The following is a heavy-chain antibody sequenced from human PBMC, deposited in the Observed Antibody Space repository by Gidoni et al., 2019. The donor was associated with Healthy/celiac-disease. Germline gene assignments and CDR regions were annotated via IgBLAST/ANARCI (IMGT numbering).Heavy chain of an antibody. D-gene: IGHD2-21*02. CDR1: GFTFSSYE. CDR3: ARLYCGGDCYSSY. V-gene: IGHV3-48*03. J-gene: IGHJ4*02. CDR2: ISSSGSTI. Sequence: EVQLVESGGGLVQPGGSLRPSCAASGFTFSSYEMNWVRQAPGKGLEWVSYISSSGSTIYYADSVKGRFTISRDNAKNSLYLQMNSLRAEDTAVYYCARLYCGGDCYSSYWGQGTLVTVSS.